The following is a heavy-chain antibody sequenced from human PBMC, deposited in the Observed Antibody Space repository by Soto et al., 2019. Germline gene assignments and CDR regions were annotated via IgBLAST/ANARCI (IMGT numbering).Heavy chain of an antibody. Sequence: ASVKVSCKASGVTFSSYAISWVRQAPGQGLEWMGGIIPIFGTANYAQKFQGRVTITADESTSTAYMELSSLRSEDTAVYYCASTRVDTAMFDYWGQGTLVTVSS. J-gene: IGHJ4*02. V-gene: IGHV1-69*13. D-gene: IGHD5-18*01. CDR3: ASTRVDTAMFDY. CDR1: GVTFSSYA. CDR2: IIPIFGTA.